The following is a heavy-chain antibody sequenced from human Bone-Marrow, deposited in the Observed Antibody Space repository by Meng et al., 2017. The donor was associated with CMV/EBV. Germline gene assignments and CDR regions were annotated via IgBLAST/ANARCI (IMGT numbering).Heavy chain of an antibody. V-gene: IGHV1-8*01. D-gene: IGHD3-3*01. Sequence: ASVKVSCMASGYTFTSYEINWVRQATGQGLEWMGWMNPNSGNTGYAQKFQGRATMTRNTSIRTAYMELSSLRSEDTAVYYFARAATIFGVVITPPRYWGQGTLVTVSS. CDR2: MNPNSGNT. J-gene: IGHJ4*02. CDR1: GYTFTSYE. CDR3: ARAATIFGVVITPPRY.